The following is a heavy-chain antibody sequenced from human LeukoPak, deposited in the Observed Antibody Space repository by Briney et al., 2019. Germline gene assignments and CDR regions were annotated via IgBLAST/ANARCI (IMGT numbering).Heavy chain of an antibody. V-gene: IGHV1-3*01. Sequence: GASVEVSCKATGYTFTSYAMHWVRQAPGHRLEWMGWINAGNGNTKYSQKFQGRVTITRDTSASTAYMELSSLRSEDTAVYYCARGEPKLSFDYWGQGTLVTVSS. D-gene: IGHD1-26*01. J-gene: IGHJ4*02. CDR1: GYTFTSYA. CDR3: ARGEPKLSFDY. CDR2: INAGNGNT.